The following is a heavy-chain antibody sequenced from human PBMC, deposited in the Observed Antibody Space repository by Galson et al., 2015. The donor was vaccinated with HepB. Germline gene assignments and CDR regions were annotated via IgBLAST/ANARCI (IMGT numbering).Heavy chain of an antibody. CDR3: ARARVGDVVVPAATPAHYYYYMDV. J-gene: IGHJ6*03. V-gene: IGHV3-11*01. CDR1: GFTFSDYY. CDR2: ISSSGSTI. Sequence: SLRLSCAASGFTFSDYYMSWIRQAPGKGLEWVSYISSSGSTIYYADSVKGRFTISRDNANNSLYLQMNILRAEDTAVYSCARARVGDVVVPAATPAHYYYYMDVWGKGTTVTVSS. D-gene: IGHD2-2*01.